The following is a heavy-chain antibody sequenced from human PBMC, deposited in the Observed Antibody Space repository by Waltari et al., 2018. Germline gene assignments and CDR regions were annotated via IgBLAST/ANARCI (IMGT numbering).Heavy chain of an antibody. CDR3: ARGSAVAGFYYFDY. CDR1: GYIFTTSA. D-gene: IGHD6-19*01. J-gene: IGHJ4*02. Sequence: QVQLVQSGAEVTTPGASVKVSCKASGYIFTTSAMHWVRQAPGQRLEWMGWINAGNGNTKYSQKFQGRVTITRDTSASTAYMELSSLRSEDTAVYYCARGSAVAGFYYFDYWGQGTLVTVSS. CDR2: INAGNGNT. V-gene: IGHV1-3*01.